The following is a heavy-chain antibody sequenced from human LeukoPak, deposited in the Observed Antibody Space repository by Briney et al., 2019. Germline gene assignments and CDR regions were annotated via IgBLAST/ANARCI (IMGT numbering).Heavy chain of an antibody. CDR2: ISGSGSNK. CDR3: ATSQSSVAGIVGD. CDR1: GFTFSDYS. J-gene: IGHJ4*02. Sequence: GGSLRLSCAASGFTFSDYSMTWIRQAPGKGLEWVSYISGSGSNKYYADSVKGRFNISRDNAKNSLYLQMNSLRVEDTAVYYCATSQSSVAGIVGDWGQGTLVTVSS. V-gene: IGHV3-11*04. D-gene: IGHD6-19*01.